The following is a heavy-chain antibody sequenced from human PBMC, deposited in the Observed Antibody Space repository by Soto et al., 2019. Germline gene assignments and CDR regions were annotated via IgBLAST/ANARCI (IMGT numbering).Heavy chain of an antibody. CDR1: GFTFSDYY. V-gene: IGHV3-11*06. CDR3: VRGGGGGLFDP. Sequence: QVQLVESGGGLVTPGGSLRLSCASSGFTFSDYYMSWIRQSPGKGLEWLSYISPGSRYPAYADSVKGRFTISRDNARRSLSLQMNSLTDDDTAIYYCVRGGGGGLFDPWGQGSMVTVSS. D-gene: IGHD2-15*01. CDR2: ISPGSRYP. J-gene: IGHJ5*02.